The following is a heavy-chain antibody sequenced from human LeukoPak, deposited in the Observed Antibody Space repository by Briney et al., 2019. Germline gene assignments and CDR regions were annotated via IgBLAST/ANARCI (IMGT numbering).Heavy chain of an antibody. D-gene: IGHD1-26*01. CDR1: GFTFDDYA. Sequence: PGGSPRLSCVASGFTFDDYAMTWVRQAPGKGLEWVSGINWNGGSTGYADSVKGRFTISRDNAKNSLYLQMNSLRAEDTAFYYCARDRIVGATSPGGYWGQGTLVTVPS. J-gene: IGHJ4*02. V-gene: IGHV3-20*04. CDR3: ARDRIVGATSPGGY. CDR2: INWNGGST.